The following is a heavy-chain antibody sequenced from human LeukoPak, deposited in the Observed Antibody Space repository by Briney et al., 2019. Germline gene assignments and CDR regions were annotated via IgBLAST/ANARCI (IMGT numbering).Heavy chain of an antibody. CDR1: GGSFSGYY. CDR3: ARGPTGDHYYYMDV. D-gene: IGHD7-27*01. CDR2: INHSGST. Sequence: SETLSLTCAVYGGSFSGYYWSWIRQPPGKGLEWIGEINHSGSTNYNPSLKSRVTISVDTPKNQFSLKLSSVTAADTAVYYCARGPTGDHYYYMDVWGKGTTVTVSS. V-gene: IGHV4-34*01. J-gene: IGHJ6*03.